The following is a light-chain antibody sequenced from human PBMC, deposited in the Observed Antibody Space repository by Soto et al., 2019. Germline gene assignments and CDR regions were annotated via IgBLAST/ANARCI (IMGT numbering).Light chain of an antibody. V-gene: IGLV2-8*01. Sequence: QSVLTQLPSASGYPGQSVTISYTETKNDIGVYDFVSWYQHHPGKAPRLIIYEVVQRPSGVPDRFSGSKSGNTASLTVSGLQAADEADYFCKSYAGSNTYVFGSGTKVTVL. CDR2: EVV. CDR3: KSYAGSNTYV. CDR1: KNDIGVYDF. J-gene: IGLJ1*01.